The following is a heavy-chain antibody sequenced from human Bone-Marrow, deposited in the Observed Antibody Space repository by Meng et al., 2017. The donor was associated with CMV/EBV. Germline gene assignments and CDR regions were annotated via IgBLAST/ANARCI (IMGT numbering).Heavy chain of an antibody. CDR2: ISSSTSSI. D-gene: IGHD3-3*01. J-gene: IGHJ4*02. CDR3: AREASYYDFWSGYLLY. Sequence: GESLKISCAASGFTFSSYSMNWVRQAPGKGLEWVSYISSSTSSIYYADSVKGRFTISRDNSKNTLYLQMNSLRAEDTAVYYCAREASYYDFWSGYLLYWGQGTLVTVSS. V-gene: IGHV3-48*01. CDR1: GFTFSSYS.